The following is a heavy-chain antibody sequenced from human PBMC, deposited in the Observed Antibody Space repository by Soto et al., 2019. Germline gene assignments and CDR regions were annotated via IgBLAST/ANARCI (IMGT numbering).Heavy chain of an antibody. D-gene: IGHD1-26*01. V-gene: IGHV4-59*01. Sequence: PSETLSLTCTVSGGSISSYYWSWIRQPPGKGLEWIGYIYYSGSTNYNPSLKSRVTISVDTSKNQFSLKLSSVTAADTAVYYCAADLGAGDDAFDIWGQGTMVTVSS. CDR3: AADLGAGDDAFDI. CDR2: IYYSGST. J-gene: IGHJ3*02. CDR1: GGSISSYY.